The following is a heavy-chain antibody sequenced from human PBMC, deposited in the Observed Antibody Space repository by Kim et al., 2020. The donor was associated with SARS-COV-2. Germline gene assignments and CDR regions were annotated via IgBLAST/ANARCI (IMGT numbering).Heavy chain of an antibody. V-gene: IGHV4-34*01. D-gene: IGHD5-12*01. CDR1: GVSLSAYY. CDR2: INQSGNT. J-gene: IGHJ5*02. CDR3: ARGQLEYSAYPKSNWFDP. Sequence: SETLSLTCAVDGVSLSAYYWSWIRQSPGKGLEWIGEINQSGNTNYNPSLKSRVTISVDTSKNQFSLKVTSVTAADTAVYYCARGQLEYSAYPKSNWFDPWGQGTLVTVSS.